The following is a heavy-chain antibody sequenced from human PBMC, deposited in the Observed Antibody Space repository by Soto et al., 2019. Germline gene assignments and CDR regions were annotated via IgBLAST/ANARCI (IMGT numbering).Heavy chain of an antibody. CDR3: ARHSEDYYDSRGNPFDY. Sequence: QVQLQESGPGLVKPSETLSLTCTVSGGSTSSYYWSWIRQPPGKGLEWIGYIYYSGSTNYNPSLKSRVTISVDTSKNQFSLKLSSVTAADTAVYYCARHSEDYYDSRGNPFDYWGQGTLVTVSS. J-gene: IGHJ4*02. D-gene: IGHD3-22*01. CDR2: IYYSGST. V-gene: IGHV4-59*08. CDR1: GGSTSSYY.